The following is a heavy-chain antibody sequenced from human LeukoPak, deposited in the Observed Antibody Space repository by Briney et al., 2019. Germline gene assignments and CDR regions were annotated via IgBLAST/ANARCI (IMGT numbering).Heavy chain of an antibody. J-gene: IGHJ6*02. D-gene: IGHD6-13*01. CDR1: GFTFSSYA. Sequence: GSLRLSCAASGFTFSSYAMHWVRQAPGKGLEWVAVISYDGSNKYYADSVKGRFTISRDNSKNTLYLQMNSLRAEDTAVYYCARDQRSSSWVYYYGMDVWSQGTTVTVSS. CDR2: ISYDGSNK. V-gene: IGHV3-30-3*01. CDR3: ARDQRSSSWVYYYGMDV.